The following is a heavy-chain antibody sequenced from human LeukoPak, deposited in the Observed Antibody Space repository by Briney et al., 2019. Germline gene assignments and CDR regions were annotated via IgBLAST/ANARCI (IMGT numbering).Heavy chain of an antibody. J-gene: IGHJ3*02. CDR2: VSGSGETT. D-gene: IGHD1-1*01. CDR1: GFTFSSYA. Sequence: GGSLRFSCAASGFTFSSYAMSWVRQAPGKGLEWVSVVSGSGETTYYADSVKGRFTISRDNSKNTLYLQMNSLRAEDTAVYYCAKDMVDWNRGALDIWGQGTMVTVSS. CDR3: AKDMVDWNRGALDI. V-gene: IGHV3-23*01.